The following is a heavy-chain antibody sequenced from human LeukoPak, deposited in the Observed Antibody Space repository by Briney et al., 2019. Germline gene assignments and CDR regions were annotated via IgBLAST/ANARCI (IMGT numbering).Heavy chain of an antibody. D-gene: IGHD6-19*01. V-gene: IGHV3-66*01. J-gene: IGHJ4*02. CDR3: ARDIVGQWLPPGPFFDY. CDR1: GFTVSSNY. Sequence: GGSLRLSCAASGFTVSSNYMSWVRQAQGRGLEWVPVIYSGGSTYYADSVKGRFTISRDNSKNTLYLQMNSLRAEDTAVYYCARDIVGQWLPPGPFFDYWGQGTLVTVSS. CDR2: IYSGGST.